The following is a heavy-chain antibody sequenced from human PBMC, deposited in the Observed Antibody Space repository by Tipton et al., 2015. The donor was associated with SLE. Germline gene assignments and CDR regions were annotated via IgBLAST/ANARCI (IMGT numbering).Heavy chain of an antibody. CDR2: FYHSANT. V-gene: IGHV4-38-2*02. Sequence: LRLSCTVSGYSISSGYYWGWMRQAPGKELEWIGSFYHSANTYYNPSLTSRVTISADTSKNQFSLRLTSVTAADTALYYCGRARVGMGYVFDIWGQGTMVTVSS. D-gene: IGHD5-24*01. J-gene: IGHJ3*02. CDR1: GYSISSGYY. CDR3: GRARVGMGYVFDI.